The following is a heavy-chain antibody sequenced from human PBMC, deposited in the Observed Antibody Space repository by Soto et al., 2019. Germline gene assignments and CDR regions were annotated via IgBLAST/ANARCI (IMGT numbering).Heavy chain of an antibody. CDR2: INGYNGKA. CDR3: VRWDGFFGAGGVD. V-gene: IGHV1-18*01. J-gene: IGHJ4*02. CDR1: GYIFTKYY. D-gene: IGHD3-16*01. Sequence: QVQLVQSVTELRKPGASVKLSCKASGYIFTKYYIAWVRQAPGHGLEWMGMINGYNGKAYYGQDFRGRVIMTTDTSTNTAYMDLRSLTSDDTGVYYCVRWDGFFGAGGVDWGQGTLVTVSS.